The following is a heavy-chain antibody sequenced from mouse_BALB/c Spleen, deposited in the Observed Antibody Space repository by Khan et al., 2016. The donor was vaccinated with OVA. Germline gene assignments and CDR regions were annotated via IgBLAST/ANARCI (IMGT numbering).Heavy chain of an antibody. CDR2: ISPGSGDT. CDR1: GYTFTDYY. D-gene: IGHD1-2*01. Sequence: QVQLQQSGAELARPGASVKLSCKASGYTFTDYYINWVKQRTGQGLEWIGEISPGSGDTYYNERFKGKATLTADKSSSTAYMQLSSLTSEDSAVYFCARRNYFGYTFANWGQGTLVTVSA. J-gene: IGHJ3*01. V-gene: IGHV1-77*01. CDR3: ARRNYFGYTFAN.